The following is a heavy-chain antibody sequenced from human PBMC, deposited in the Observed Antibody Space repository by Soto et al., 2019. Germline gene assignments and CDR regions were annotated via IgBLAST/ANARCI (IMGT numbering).Heavy chain of an antibody. J-gene: IGHJ6*02. Sequence: GGSLRLSCTASGFTFGESAMSWVRQAPGKGLEWVGFIRSKAYSGTTEYAASVKGRFTISRDDSKNTPYLQMNSLKIEDTAVYYCTRDIVVVPAAGYYYYYYGMDVWGQGTTVTVSS. CDR2: IRSKAYSGTT. CDR3: TRDIVVVPAAGYYYYYYGMDV. V-gene: IGHV3-49*04. CDR1: GFTFGESA. D-gene: IGHD2-2*01.